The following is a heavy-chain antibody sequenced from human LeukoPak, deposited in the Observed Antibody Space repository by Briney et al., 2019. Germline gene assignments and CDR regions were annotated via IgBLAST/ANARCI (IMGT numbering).Heavy chain of an antibody. CDR1: GGSFSGYY. CDR2: IYYSGST. D-gene: IGHD3-22*01. CDR3: ARQSSDGSTYYRYYFDY. V-gene: IGHV4-34*01. Sequence: SETLSLTCAVYGGSFSGYYWGWIRQPPGKGLEWIGGIYYSGSTYYNPSLKSRVTMSVDTSKNHFSLKLGSVTAADTAVYYCARQSSDGSTYYRYYFDYWGQGTLVTVSS. J-gene: IGHJ4*02.